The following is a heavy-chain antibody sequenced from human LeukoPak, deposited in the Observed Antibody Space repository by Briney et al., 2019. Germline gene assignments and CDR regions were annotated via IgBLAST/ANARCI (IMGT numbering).Heavy chain of an antibody. CDR2: INWNGGST. J-gene: IGHJ4*02. Sequence: GGSLRLSCAASGFTFDDYGMSWVRQAPGKEREWVSGINWNGGSTGYADSVKGRFTISRDNSKNTLYLQMNSLRAEDTAVYYCAKDQSDILTGLDYWGQGTLVTVSS. CDR1: GFTFDDYG. V-gene: IGHV3-20*04. CDR3: AKDQSDILTGLDY. D-gene: IGHD3-9*01.